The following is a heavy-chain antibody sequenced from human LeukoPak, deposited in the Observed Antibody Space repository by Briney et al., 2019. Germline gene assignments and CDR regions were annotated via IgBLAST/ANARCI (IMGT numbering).Heavy chain of an antibody. Sequence: GGSLRLSCAASGFAFNNAWMSWVRQAPGKGLEWVALIWYDGSNKYYADSVKGRLTISRDNSKNTLYLQMNSLRAEDTAVYYCAREGPRGNSQFDYWGQGTLVTVSS. CDR1: GFAFNNAW. J-gene: IGHJ4*02. D-gene: IGHD2/OR15-2a*01. CDR3: AREGPRGNSQFDY. V-gene: IGHV3-33*08. CDR2: IWYDGSNK.